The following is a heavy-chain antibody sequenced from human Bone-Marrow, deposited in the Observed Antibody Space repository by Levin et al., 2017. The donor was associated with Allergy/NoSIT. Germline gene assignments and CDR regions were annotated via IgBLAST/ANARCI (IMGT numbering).Heavy chain of an antibody. V-gene: IGHV3-30-3*01. CDR3: ARESYDFWSGYYDAFDI. CDR2: ISYDGSNK. J-gene: IGHJ3*02. CDR1: GFTFSSYA. D-gene: IGHD3-3*01. Sequence: GGSLRLSCAASGFTFSSYAMHWVRQAPGKGLEWVAVISYDGSNKYYADSVKGRFTISRDNSKNTLYLQMNSLRAEDTAVYYCARESYDFWSGYYDAFDIWGQGTMVTVSS.